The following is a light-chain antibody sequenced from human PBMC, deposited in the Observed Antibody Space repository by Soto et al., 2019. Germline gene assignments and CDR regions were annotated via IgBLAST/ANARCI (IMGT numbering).Light chain of an antibody. Sequence: EIVLTQSPATLSLSPGERATLSCRASQSVSSYLAWYQQKPVQAPRLLIHDASNRATGIPARFSGSGSGTDFTLTISSLEPEDFAVYYCQQRSNWPSITFGQGTRLEI. J-gene: IGKJ5*01. CDR2: DAS. CDR3: QQRSNWPSIT. CDR1: QSVSSY. V-gene: IGKV3-11*01.